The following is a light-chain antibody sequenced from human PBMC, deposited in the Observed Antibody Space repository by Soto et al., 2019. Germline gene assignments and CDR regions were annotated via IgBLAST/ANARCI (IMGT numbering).Light chain of an antibody. Sequence: EIVLTQSPGTLSVSPGERATLSCRASQSISSTYLAWYQQKPGQAPRLLIYGASNRATGIPDRFSGSGSGTDFTLTLRRLEPEDFAVYYCQQYQSSLKTFGQGTKVE. V-gene: IGKV3-20*01. CDR1: QSISSTY. CDR3: QQYQSSLKT. J-gene: IGKJ1*01. CDR2: GAS.